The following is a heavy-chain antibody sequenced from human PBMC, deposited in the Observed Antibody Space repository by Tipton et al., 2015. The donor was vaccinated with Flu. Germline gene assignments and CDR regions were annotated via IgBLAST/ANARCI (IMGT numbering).Heavy chain of an antibody. V-gene: IGHV4-38-2*01. CDR1: GDSIGSDYF. Sequence: LSLTCSVSGDSIGSDYFWGWIRQPPGKGLEWIGNVHQTGTTYYNPSLRSRVTIAVDRPKNQFSLRLTSVTAADTAVYYCARTRGGYCSSTNCFADYFDLWGQGTLVTVSS. D-gene: IGHD2-2*01. CDR3: ARTRGGYCSSTNCFADYFDL. J-gene: IGHJ4*02. CDR2: VHQTGTT.